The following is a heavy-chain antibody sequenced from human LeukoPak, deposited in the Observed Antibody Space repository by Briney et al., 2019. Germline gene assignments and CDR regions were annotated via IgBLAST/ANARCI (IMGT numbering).Heavy chain of an antibody. CDR3: ARYITVGATYQHFDY. D-gene: IGHD1-26*01. J-gene: IGHJ4*02. CDR1: GYTSTGYY. CDR2: INPNSGGT. V-gene: IGHV1-2*06. Sequence: ASVKVSCKASGYTSTGYYMHWVRQAPGQGLEWMGRINPNSGGTNYAQKFQGRVTMTRDTSISTAYMELSRLRSDDMAVYYCARYITVGATYQHFDYWGQGTLVTVSS.